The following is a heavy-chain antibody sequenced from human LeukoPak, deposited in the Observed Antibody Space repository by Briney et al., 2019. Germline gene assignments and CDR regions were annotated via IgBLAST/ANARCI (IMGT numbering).Heavy chain of an antibody. Sequence: QPGGSLRLSCAASGFTFSSYAMHWVRQAPGKGLEWVAVISYDGSNKYYADSVEGRFTISRDNSKNTLYLQMNSLRAEDTAVYYCARDVRGYDYGPFDYWGQGTLVTVSS. V-gene: IGHV3-30-3*01. D-gene: IGHD5-12*01. CDR3: ARDVRGYDYGPFDY. J-gene: IGHJ4*02. CDR2: ISYDGSNK. CDR1: GFTFSSYA.